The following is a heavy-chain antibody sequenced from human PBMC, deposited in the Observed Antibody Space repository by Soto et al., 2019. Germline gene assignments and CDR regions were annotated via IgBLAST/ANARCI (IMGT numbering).Heavy chain of an antibody. V-gene: IGHV3-73*01. CDR3: TRHTDPDYGDYYYYGMDV. J-gene: IGHJ6*02. CDR2: IRSKANGYAT. CDR1: GFTFSGSA. Sequence: HPGGSLRLSCAASGFTFSGSAMHWVRQASGKGLEWVGRIRSKANGYATAYAASVKGRFTISRDDSKNTAYLQMNSLKTEDTAVYYCTRHTDPDYGDYYYYGMDVWGQGTTVTVSS. D-gene: IGHD4-17*01.